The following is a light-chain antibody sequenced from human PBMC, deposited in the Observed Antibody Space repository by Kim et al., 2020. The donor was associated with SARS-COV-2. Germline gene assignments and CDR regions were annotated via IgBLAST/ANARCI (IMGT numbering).Light chain of an antibody. CDR1: NIGSKN. CDR3: QVWDSSTV. V-gene: IGLV3-9*01. Sequence: SYELTQPLSVSVALGQTARITCGGNNIGSKNVHWYQQKPGQAPVLVIYRDSNRPSGIPERFSGSNSGNTATLTISRAQAGEEADYYCQVWDSSTVFGSGT. CDR2: RDS. J-gene: IGLJ6*01.